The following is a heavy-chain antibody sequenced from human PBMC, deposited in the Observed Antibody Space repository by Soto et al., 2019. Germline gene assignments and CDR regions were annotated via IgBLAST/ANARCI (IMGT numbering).Heavy chain of an antibody. Sequence: EMQLLESGGGSVQPGGSLRLACAASGFTFSSYAMHWVRRPPAKGLEWVSSISGSGGTAYYADSVKGRFSISRDSLVNTLYLQMNSLRAEDTAVYYCAKGRGQNWNFDYWGQGTLVIVSP. CDR1: GFTFSSYA. CDR2: ISGSGGTA. J-gene: IGHJ4*02. D-gene: IGHD1-1*01. CDR3: AKGRGQNWNFDY. V-gene: IGHV3-23*01.